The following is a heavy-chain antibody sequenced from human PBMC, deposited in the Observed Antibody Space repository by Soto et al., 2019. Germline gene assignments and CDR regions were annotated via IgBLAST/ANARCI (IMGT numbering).Heavy chain of an antibody. Sequence: SETLSLTCTISGGSVSTYQWNWIRQPPGKELEWIGLTSYSGNTNYNPSLKSRVAMAVDTSKNQFSLTLSSVTAADTAVYYCARDGMGPFHYWGQGTLVTVSS. CDR2: TSYSGNT. CDR3: ARDGMGPFHY. V-gene: IGHV4-59*02. J-gene: IGHJ4*02. CDR1: GGSVSTYQ. D-gene: IGHD1-1*01.